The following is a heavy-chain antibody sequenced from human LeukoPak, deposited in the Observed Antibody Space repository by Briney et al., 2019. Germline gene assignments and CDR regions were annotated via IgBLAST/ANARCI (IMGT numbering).Heavy chain of an antibody. D-gene: IGHD3-10*01. J-gene: IGHJ6*04. CDR1: GYTFTNDA. Sequence: ASVKVSCKASGYTFTNDAMNWVRQAPGQGLEWMGWINTNTGNPTYAQGFTGRFVFSLDTSVSTAYLQITSLKAEDTAVHYCARRSMVQHLDVWGKGTTVIVSS. CDR3: ARRSMVQHLDV. CDR2: INTNTGNP. V-gene: IGHV7-4-1*02.